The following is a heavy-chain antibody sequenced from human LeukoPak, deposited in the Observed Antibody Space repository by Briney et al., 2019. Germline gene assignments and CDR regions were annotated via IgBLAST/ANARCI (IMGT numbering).Heavy chain of an antibody. CDR3: AKASSRTTYHDY. Sequence: GGSLRLSCAASGFTFSSSDMHWVRQPTGKGLEWVSAIGTIGDTYYPGSVRGRFTISRDNAKNSLYLQMNSLRAEDTAVYYCAKASSRTTYHDYWGQGTLVTVSS. CDR1: GFTFSSSD. V-gene: IGHV3-13*01. CDR2: IGTIGDT. D-gene: IGHD6-6*01. J-gene: IGHJ4*02.